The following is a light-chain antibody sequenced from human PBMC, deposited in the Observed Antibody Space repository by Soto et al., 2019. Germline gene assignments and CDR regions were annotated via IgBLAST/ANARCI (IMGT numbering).Light chain of an antibody. J-gene: IGKJ1*01. CDR2: KAS. V-gene: IGKV1-5*03. Sequence: DIQMTQSPSTLSASVGDRVTITCRASQSISSWLAWYQQKPGKAPKVLIYKASSLESGVPSRFSGSGSGTEFNLTISSLQPDDFATYYCQQYNTYRTFGQGTKVEI. CDR3: QQYNTYRT. CDR1: QSISSW.